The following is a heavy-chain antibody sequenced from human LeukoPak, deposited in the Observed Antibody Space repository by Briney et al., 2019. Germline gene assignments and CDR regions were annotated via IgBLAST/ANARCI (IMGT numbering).Heavy chain of an antibody. J-gene: IGHJ6*02. CDR2: ISGSGGST. Sequence: GGSLRLSCAASGFTFSSYAMSWVRQAPGRGLEWVSAISGSGGSTYYADSVKGRFTISRDNSKNTLYLQMNSLRAEDTAVYYCAKGFYYYYYGMDVWGQGTTVTVSS. CDR3: AKGFYYYYYGMDV. CDR1: GFTFSSYA. V-gene: IGHV3-23*01.